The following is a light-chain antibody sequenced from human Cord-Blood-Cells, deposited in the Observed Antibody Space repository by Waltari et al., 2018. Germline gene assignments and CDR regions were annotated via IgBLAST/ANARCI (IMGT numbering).Light chain of an antibody. Sequence: NFMLTQPHSVSESPGKTVTISCTRSRGSIASTYLPCYQQRPGSSPTTVIYEDNQRPSGVPDRFSGSIDSSSNSACLTISGLKTEDEADYYCQSYDSSNQVFGGGTKLTVL. CDR3: QSYDSSNQV. CDR1: RGSIASTY. V-gene: IGLV6-57*01. J-gene: IGLJ3*02. CDR2: EDN.